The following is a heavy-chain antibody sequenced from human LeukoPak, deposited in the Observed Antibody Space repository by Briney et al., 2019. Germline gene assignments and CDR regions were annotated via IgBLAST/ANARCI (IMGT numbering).Heavy chain of an antibody. V-gene: IGHV1-2*02. CDR1: GYTFTGYY. J-gene: IGHJ4*02. CDR2: INPNSGGT. CDR3: ARDTYGEYPRLSDY. Sequence: ASVKVSCKASGYTFTGYYMHWVRQAPGQGLEWMGWINPNSGGTNYAQKFQGRVTMTRDTSISTAFMELSRLRSDDTAMYYCARDTYGEYPRLSDYWGQGTLVTVSS. D-gene: IGHD4-17*01.